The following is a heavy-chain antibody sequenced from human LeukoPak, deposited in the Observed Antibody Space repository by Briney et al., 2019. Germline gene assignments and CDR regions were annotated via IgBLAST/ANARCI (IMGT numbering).Heavy chain of an antibody. D-gene: IGHD2-21*02. V-gene: IGHV4-59*01. Sequence: SETLSLTCTVSGGSISSYYWSWIRQPPGKGLEWIGYIHHSGTTNYNPSLKSRVTISVDTSRNQLSLKLSSVTAADTAVYYCARAYCGGDCRRYYFDYWGQGTLVTVSS. CDR1: GGSISSYY. CDR2: IHHSGTT. CDR3: ARAYCGGDCRRYYFDY. J-gene: IGHJ4*02.